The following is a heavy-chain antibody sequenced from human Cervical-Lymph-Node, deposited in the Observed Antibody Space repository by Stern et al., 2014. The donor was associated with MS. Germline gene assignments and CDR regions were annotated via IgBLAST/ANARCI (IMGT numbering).Heavy chain of an antibody. CDR2: INLSDGST. Sequence: VQLVQSGAEVKKPGASVKVSCKGSGYTFTSYHMQWVRQAPGQGLEWMGIINLSDGSTNYAQQFQGRVTLTRDTSASTVYMELSSLRSDDTAVYYCASDTTGEDYFDYWGQGALVTVSS. V-gene: IGHV1-46*01. CDR3: ASDTTGEDYFDY. D-gene: IGHD1-1*01. J-gene: IGHJ4*02. CDR1: GYTFTSYH.